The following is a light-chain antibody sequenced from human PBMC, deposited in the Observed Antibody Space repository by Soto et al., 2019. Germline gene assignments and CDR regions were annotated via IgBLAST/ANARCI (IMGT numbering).Light chain of an antibody. J-gene: IGKJ4*01. CDR3: QQYSSHDLLT. V-gene: IGKV1-5*01. CDR2: DAS. CDR1: QSISSW. Sequence: DIQMTQSPATLSASVGDRVTITCRASQSISSWLAWYQEKPGRAPKLLIYDASTLESGVPSRFSGSGSGTEFTITISSLQPDDFATYYCQQYSSHDLLTFGGGTKLDIK.